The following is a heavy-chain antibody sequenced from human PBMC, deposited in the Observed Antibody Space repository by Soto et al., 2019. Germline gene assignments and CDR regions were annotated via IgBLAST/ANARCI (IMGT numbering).Heavy chain of an antibody. J-gene: IGHJ3*02. CDR2: IYSGGNT. Sequence: PGGSLSLSCVASGFTFRSYSLSWVRQAPGKGLERVSVIYSGGNTYYADSVQGRFTISRDNSKNTLYLQMNSLRAEDTAVYYCAREFSMAYCAFDIWGQGTMVTVSS. V-gene: IGHV3-53*01. D-gene: IGHD2-8*01. CDR1: GFTFRSYS. CDR3: AREFSMAYCAFDI.